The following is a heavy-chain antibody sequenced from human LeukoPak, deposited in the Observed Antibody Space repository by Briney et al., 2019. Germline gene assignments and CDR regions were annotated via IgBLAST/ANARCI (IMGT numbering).Heavy chain of an antibody. V-gene: IGHV3-30*14. CDR2: ISYVGGNK. CDR3: ARGRIAAAGGTLVS. CDR1: GFTFSTYI. Sequence: GKSLRLSCAASGFTFSTYIIHWVRQAPGKGPEWVAVISYVGGNKYYADSVKGRFTISRDNSKNTLYLQVNSLRPEDTAVYFCARGRIAAAGGTLVSWGQGTLVTVSS. D-gene: IGHD6-13*01. J-gene: IGHJ5*02.